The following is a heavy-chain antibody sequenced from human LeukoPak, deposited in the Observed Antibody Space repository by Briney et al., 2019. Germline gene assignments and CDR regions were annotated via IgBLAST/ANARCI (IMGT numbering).Heavy chain of an antibody. Sequence: SVKVSCKASGGTFSSYAISWVRQAPGQGLEWMGRIIPILGIANYAQKFQGRVTITADESTSTAYMELSSLRSEDTAVYYCARYSSQTRRWFDPWGQGTLVTVSS. CDR3: ARYSSQTRRWFDP. J-gene: IGHJ5*02. CDR1: GGTFSSYA. CDR2: IIPILGIA. D-gene: IGHD4-11*01. V-gene: IGHV1-69*04.